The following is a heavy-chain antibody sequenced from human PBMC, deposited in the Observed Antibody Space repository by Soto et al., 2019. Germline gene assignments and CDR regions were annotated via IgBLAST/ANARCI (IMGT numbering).Heavy chain of an antibody. J-gene: IGHJ3*02. V-gene: IGHV4-59*01. CDR3: ARLGVVVDAFDI. CDR1: GGSISSYY. CDR2: IYYSGST. D-gene: IGHD2-21*01. Sequence: SETLSLTCTVSGGSISSYYWMWIRQPPGKGLEWIGYIYYSGSTNYNPSLKSRVTISVDTSKNQFSLKLSSVTAADTAVYYCARLGVVVDAFDIWGQGTMVTVSS.